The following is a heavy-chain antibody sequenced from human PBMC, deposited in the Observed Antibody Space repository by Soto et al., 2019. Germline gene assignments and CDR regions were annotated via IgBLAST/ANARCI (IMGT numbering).Heavy chain of an antibody. CDR1: GFTFSSYG. V-gene: IGHV3-30*18. CDR3: AKASVKHQHYYIRCMEA. Sequence: QVQLEESGGGVVQPGRSLRLSCAASGFTFSSYGMHWVRQAQGKGLEWVAVISHDGSYQYYAESVKGRFTVSRDNPRNTVSLQMNSLRDEDTAVYHCAKASVKHQHYYIRCMEAWGQGTTVTVSS. D-gene: IGHD3-10*02. CDR2: ISHDGSYQ. J-gene: IGHJ6*01.